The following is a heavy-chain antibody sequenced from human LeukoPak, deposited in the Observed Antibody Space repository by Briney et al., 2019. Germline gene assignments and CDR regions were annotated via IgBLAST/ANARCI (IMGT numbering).Heavy chain of an antibody. V-gene: IGHV3-21*01. Sequence: PGGSLRLSCAASGFTFSSYSMNWVRQAPGKGLEWVSSISSSSSYIYYADSVKGRFTISRDNAKNSLYLQMNSLRAEDTAVYYCARDLICHGCTGGENWFDPWGQGTLVTVSS. CDR2: ISSSSSYI. CDR3: ARDLICHGCTGGENWFDP. J-gene: IGHJ5*02. D-gene: IGHD2-8*02. CDR1: GFTFSSYS.